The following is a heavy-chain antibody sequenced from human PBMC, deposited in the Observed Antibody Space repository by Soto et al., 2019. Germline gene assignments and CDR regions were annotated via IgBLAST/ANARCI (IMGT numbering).Heavy chain of an antibody. D-gene: IGHD1-26*01. CDR3: ARRVYSGSYTAHFDY. CDR1: GGSISSSSYY. Sequence: QLQLQESGPGLVKPSETLSLTCTVSGGSISSSSYYWGWIRQPPGKGLEWIGSIYYSGSTYYNPSLKSRVTISVDTSKNQFSLKLSSVTAADTAVYYCARRVYSGSYTAHFDYWGQGTLLTVSS. J-gene: IGHJ4*02. CDR2: IYYSGST. V-gene: IGHV4-39*01.